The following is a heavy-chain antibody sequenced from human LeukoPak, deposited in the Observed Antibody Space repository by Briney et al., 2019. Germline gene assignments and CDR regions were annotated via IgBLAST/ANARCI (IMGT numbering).Heavy chain of an antibody. V-gene: IGHV3-23*01. J-gene: IGHJ4*02. CDR3: AFHYDYVWGSYRYFATNYFDY. Sequence: PGGSLRLSCAASGFTFSSYAMSWVCQAPGKGLEWVSAISGSGGSTYYADSVKGRFTISRDNSKNTLYLQMNSLRAEDTAVYYCAFHYDYVWGSYRYFATNYFDYWGQGTLVTVSS. CDR2: ISGSGGST. D-gene: IGHD3-16*02. CDR1: GFTFSSYA.